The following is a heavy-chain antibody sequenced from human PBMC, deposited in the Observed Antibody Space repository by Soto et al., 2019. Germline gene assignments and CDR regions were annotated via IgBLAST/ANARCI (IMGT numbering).Heavy chain of an antibody. CDR3: ARDGSPYYYYGMDV. J-gene: IGHJ6*02. D-gene: IGHD1-26*01. CDR2: IYSGGST. V-gene: IGHV3-66*01. CDR1: EFTFSSYW. Sequence: PGGSLRLSCAASEFTFSSYWMHWVRQAPGKGLEWVSVIYSGGSTYYADSVKGRFTISRDNSKNTLYLQMNSLRAEDTAVYYCARDGSPYYYYGMDVWGQGTTVTVSS.